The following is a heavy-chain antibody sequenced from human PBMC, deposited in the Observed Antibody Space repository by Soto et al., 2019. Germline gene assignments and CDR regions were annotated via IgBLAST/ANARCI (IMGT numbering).Heavy chain of an antibody. Sequence: GGSLRLSCAASGFTFSSYSMNWVRQAPGKGLEWVSYISSSSSTIYYADSVKGRFTISRDNAKNSLYLQMNSLRDEDTAVYYCARGPALWFGELFLGMDVWGQGTTVTVS. CDR1: GFTFSSYS. D-gene: IGHD3-10*01. V-gene: IGHV3-48*02. CDR3: ARGPALWFGELFLGMDV. CDR2: ISSSSSTI. J-gene: IGHJ6*02.